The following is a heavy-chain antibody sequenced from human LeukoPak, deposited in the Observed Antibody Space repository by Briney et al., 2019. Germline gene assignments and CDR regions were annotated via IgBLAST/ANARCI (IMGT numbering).Heavy chain of an antibody. CDR2: ISGSGGST. CDR1: GFTFSSYA. CDR3: AKDSQWLVPQGFDY. J-gene: IGHJ4*02. V-gene: IGHV3-23*01. D-gene: IGHD6-19*01. Sequence: GGSLRLFCAASGFTFSSYAMSWVRQAPGKGLEWVSVISGSGGSTYYADSVKGRFTISRDNSKNTLYLQMNSLRAEDTAVYYCAKDSQWLVPQGFDYWGQGTLVTVSS.